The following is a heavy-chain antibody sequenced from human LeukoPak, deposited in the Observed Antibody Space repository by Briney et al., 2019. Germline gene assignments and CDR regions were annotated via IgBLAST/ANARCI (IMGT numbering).Heavy chain of an antibody. J-gene: IGHJ4*02. V-gene: IGHV3-21*01. CDR3: ARDRGGATSDFDY. CDR1: GFTFSSYS. Sequence: GGSLRLSCAASGFTFSSYSMNWVRQAPGKGLEWVSSISSSSSYIYYADSVKGRFTISRDNAKNSLYLQMNSLRAEDTAVYYCARDRGGATSDFDYWGQGTLVTVSS. CDR2: ISSSSSYI. D-gene: IGHD1-26*01.